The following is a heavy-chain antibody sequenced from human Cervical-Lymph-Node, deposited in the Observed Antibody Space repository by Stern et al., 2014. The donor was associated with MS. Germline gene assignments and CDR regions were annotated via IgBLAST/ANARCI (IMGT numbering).Heavy chain of an antibody. D-gene: IGHD3-9*01. CDR2: IYWDDTK. J-gene: IGHJ4*02. Sequence: ESGPTLVKPTQTLTLTCSFSGFSLTTSAVGVAWIRQPPGEALEWLAFIYWDDTKHYSPSLKSRLTITKDTSKNQVVLTMTNMDPVDTATYYCAKQAGWLPDYWGQGILVTVSS. CDR1: GFSLTTSAVG. CDR3: AKQAGWLPDY. V-gene: IGHV2-5*02.